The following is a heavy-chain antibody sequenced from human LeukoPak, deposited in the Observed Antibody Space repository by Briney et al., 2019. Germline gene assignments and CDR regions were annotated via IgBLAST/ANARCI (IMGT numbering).Heavy chain of an antibody. V-gene: IGHV3-30*02. J-gene: IGHJ4*02. CDR2: IRYDGSNK. D-gene: IGHD5-18*01. Sequence: LAGGSLRLSCAASGFTFSSYGMHWVRQAPGKGLEWVAFIRYDGSNKYYADSVKGRFTISRDNSKNTLYLHMNSLRPEDTAVYYCAKDHYGYGSYFDYWGEGTLVTVSS. CDR1: GFTFSSYG. CDR3: AKDHYGYGSYFDY.